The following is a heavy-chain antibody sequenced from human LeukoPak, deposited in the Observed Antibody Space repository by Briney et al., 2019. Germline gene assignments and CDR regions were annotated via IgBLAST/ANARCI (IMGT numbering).Heavy chain of an antibody. CDR3: ARDQLSRGVWFDP. Sequence: ASVKVSCKASGYIFTGYYMHWVRQAPGQGLEWMGSINPNSGGTKYAQKFQGRVTMTRDTSISTAYMELRSLRSDDTAVYYCARDQLSRGVWFDPWGQGTLSPSPQ. D-gene: IGHD1-1*01. V-gene: IGHV1-2*02. CDR2: INPNSGGT. CDR1: GYIFTGYY. J-gene: IGHJ5*02.